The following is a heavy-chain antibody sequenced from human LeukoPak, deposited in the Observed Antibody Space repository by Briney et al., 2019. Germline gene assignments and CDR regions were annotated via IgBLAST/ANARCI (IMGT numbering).Heavy chain of an antibody. CDR3: ARDPKHSGSHRWFDP. CDR1: GGSISSGDYY. Sequence: SQTLSLTCTVSGGSISSGDYYWSWIRQPPGKGLEWIGYIYYSGSTYYNPSLKSRVTISVDTSKNQFSLELSSVTAADTAVYYCARDPKHSGSHRWFDPWGQGTLVTVSS. CDR2: IYYSGST. V-gene: IGHV4-30-4*01. J-gene: IGHJ5*02. D-gene: IGHD1-26*01.